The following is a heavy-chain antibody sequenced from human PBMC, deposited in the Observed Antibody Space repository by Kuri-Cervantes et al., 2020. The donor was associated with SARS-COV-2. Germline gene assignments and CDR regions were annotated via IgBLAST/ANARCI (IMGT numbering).Heavy chain of an antibody. V-gene: IGHV3-30*18. D-gene: IGHD3-3*01. Sequence: GESLKISCAASGFTFSSYGMHWVRQAPGKGLEWVAVISYDGSNKYYADSVKGRFTISRDNSKNTLYLQMNSLRAEDTAVYYCAKDVGYFGGMDVRGQGTTVTVSS. CDR3: AKDVGYFGGMDV. J-gene: IGHJ6*02. CDR1: GFTFSSYG. CDR2: ISYDGSNK.